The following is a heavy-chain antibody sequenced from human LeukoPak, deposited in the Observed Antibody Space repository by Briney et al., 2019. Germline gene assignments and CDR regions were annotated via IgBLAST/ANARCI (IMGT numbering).Heavy chain of an antibody. CDR3: ARASSGYYWDFDY. Sequence: SETLSLTCTVSGDSISSYNYFWGWIRQPPGRGLEWVGSIYYRGNTYYNPSLKSRVTLSADTSKNQFSLKVTSVTAADTAVYYCARASSGYYWDFDYWGQGALVTVSS. CDR1: GDSISSYNYF. CDR2: IYYRGNT. J-gene: IGHJ4*02. D-gene: IGHD3-22*01. V-gene: IGHV4-39*01.